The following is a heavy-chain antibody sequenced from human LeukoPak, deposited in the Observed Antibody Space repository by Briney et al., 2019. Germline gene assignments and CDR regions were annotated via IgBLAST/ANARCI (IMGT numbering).Heavy chain of an antibody. J-gene: IGHJ4*02. CDR3: ARALYGSGSYEYFDY. V-gene: IGHV3-7*04. CDR1: GLTSSSYW. CDR2: IKQDGSEK. Sequence: GGSLRLSCAASGLTSSSYWMSWVRQAPGKGLEWVANIKQDGSEKYYVDSVKGRFTISRDNAKNSLYLQINSLRAEDTAVYYCARALYGSGSYEYFDYWGQGTLLTVSS. D-gene: IGHD3-10*01.